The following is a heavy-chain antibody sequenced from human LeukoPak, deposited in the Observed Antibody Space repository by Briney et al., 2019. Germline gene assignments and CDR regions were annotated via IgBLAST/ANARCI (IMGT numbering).Heavy chain of an antibody. Sequence: GESLKISCKGSGYRFPSYWISWVRQMPGKGLEWMGWIDPSDSYTNYSPSFQGHVTISADKSINTAYLQWSSLKASDNGMYYCARHGSRVYWGQGTLVTVSS. D-gene: IGHD2-2*03. J-gene: IGHJ4*02. CDR3: ARHGSRVY. V-gene: IGHV5-10-1*01. CDR1: GYRFPSYW. CDR2: IDPSDSYT.